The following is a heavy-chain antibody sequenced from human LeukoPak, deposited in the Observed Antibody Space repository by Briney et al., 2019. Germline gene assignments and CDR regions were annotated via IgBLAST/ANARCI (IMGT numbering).Heavy chain of an antibody. J-gene: IGHJ3*01. V-gene: IGHV4-59*01. CDR2: SYSGGNA. Sequence: SETLSLTRTVSGASTSAYYWSWIRQPPGKGLEWIGYSYSGGNANYNPSLKSRVTISIDTSENQFSLRLTSVTAADTAVYFCAHSKRGGGYYINAFAVWGQGALVTISS. D-gene: IGHD1-26*01. CDR1: GASTSAYY. CDR3: AHSKRGGGYYINAFAV.